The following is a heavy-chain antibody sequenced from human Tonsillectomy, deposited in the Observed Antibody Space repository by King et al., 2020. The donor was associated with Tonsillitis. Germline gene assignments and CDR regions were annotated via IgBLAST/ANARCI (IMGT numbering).Heavy chain of an antibody. D-gene: IGHD4-17*01. Sequence: VQLVESGGGLVKPGGSLRVSCAASGFTFSSYSMNWVRQAPGKGLEWVSSISSSSSYISFADSVKGRFTISRDNAENSLYLQMNSLRAEDTAVYYCARSTHYGEHGTWYFDYWGQGTLVTVSS. CDR2: ISSSSSYI. J-gene: IGHJ4*02. CDR3: ARSTHYGEHGTWYFDY. CDR1: GFTFSSYS. V-gene: IGHV3-21*01.